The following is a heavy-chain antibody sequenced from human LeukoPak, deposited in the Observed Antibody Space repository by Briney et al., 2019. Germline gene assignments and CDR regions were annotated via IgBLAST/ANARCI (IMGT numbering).Heavy chain of an antibody. CDR2: ISGSGDHT. V-gene: IGHV3-23*01. CDR1: GFTFSSYA. D-gene: IGHD6-19*01. J-gene: IGHJ4*02. CDR3: AKGRHLYSSGWSIEY. Sequence: GGSLRLSCAASGFTFSSYAMTWVRQAPGKGLEWVSSISGSGDHTYYADSVKGRFTISRDSSKNTLYVQLNNLRAEDTAVYYCAKGRHLYSSGWSIEYWGQGTLVTVSS.